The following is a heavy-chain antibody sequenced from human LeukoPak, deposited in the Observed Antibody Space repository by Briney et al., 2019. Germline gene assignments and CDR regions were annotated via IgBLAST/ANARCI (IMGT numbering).Heavy chain of an antibody. V-gene: IGHV4-39*07. CDR3: ARGGETTYYFDY. CDR2: INHSGST. J-gene: IGHJ4*02. Sequence: PSETLSLTCTVSGGSISSGGYYWSWIRQPPGKGLEWIGEINHSGSTNYNPSLKSRVTISVDTSKNQFSLRLSSVTAADTAVYYCARGGETTYYFDYWGQGTLVTVSS. D-gene: IGHD1-7*01. CDR1: GGSISSGGYY.